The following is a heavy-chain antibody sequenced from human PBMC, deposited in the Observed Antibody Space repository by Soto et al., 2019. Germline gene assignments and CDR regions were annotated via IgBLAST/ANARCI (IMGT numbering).Heavy chain of an antibody. Sequence: PSETLSLTCTVSGGSISSYYWSWIRQPPGKGLEWIGYIHYSGSTNYNPSLKSRVTISVDTSKNQFSLKLSSVTAADTAVYYCARDSYGDYGSYYYYGMDVWGQGTTVTVSS. CDR3: ARDSYGDYGSYYYYGMDV. D-gene: IGHD4-17*01. CDR1: GGSISSYY. V-gene: IGHV4-59*01. CDR2: IHYSGST. J-gene: IGHJ6*02.